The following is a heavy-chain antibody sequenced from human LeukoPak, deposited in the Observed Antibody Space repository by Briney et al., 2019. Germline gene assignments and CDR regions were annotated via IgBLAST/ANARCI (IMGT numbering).Heavy chain of an antibody. J-gene: IGHJ4*02. D-gene: IGHD3-10*01. CDR2: INPSGGST. Sequence: GASVKVSCKASGYTFTSYYMHWVRQAPGQGLEWMGIINPSGGSTSYAQKSQGRVTMTRDTSTSTVYMELSSLRSEDTAVYYCAREGGGSGSYSPFDYWGQGTLVTVSS. CDR1: GYTFTSYY. V-gene: IGHV1-46*01. CDR3: AREGGGSGSYSPFDY.